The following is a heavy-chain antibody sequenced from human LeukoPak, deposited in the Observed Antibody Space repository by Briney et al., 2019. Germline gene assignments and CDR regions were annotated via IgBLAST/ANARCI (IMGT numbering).Heavy chain of an antibody. CDR3: VRDAPQTDEDAFDI. J-gene: IGHJ3*02. D-gene: IGHD2-21*02. Sequence: GGSLRLSCTASGFTFGDHAMSWFRQAPGKGLEWVAVISYDGSNKYYADSVKGRFTISRDNSKNTLYLQMNSLRAEDTAVYYCVRDAPQTDEDAFDIWGQGTMVTVSS. CDR1: GFTFGDHA. CDR2: ISYDGSNK. V-gene: IGHV3-30-3*01.